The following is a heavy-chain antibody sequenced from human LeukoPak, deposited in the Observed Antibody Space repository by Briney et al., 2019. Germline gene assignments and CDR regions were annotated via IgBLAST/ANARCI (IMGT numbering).Heavy chain of an antibody. CDR1: GGSFSGYY. V-gene: IGHV4-34*01. J-gene: IGHJ4*02. CDR3: ARGVALTY. CDR2: INHSGST. D-gene: IGHD2-21*01. Sequence: SETLSLTCAVYGGSFSGYYWSWIRQPPGKGLEWIGEINHSGSTNYNTSLKRRATISVDTSKNQFSLKLSSVTAADTAVYSCARGVALTYWGQGTLVTVSS.